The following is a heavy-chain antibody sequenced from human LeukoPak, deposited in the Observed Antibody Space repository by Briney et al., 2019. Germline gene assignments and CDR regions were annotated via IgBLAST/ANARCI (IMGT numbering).Heavy chain of an antibody. V-gene: IGHV3-30*04. J-gene: IGHJ5*02. Sequence: GGSLRLSCAASGFTFSSYAMHWVRQAPGKGLEWVAVISYDGSNKYYADSVKGRFTIPRDNSKNTLYLQMNSLRAEDTAVYYCARDQYYYGSGSGVDPWGQGTLVTVSS. CDR1: GFTFSSYA. D-gene: IGHD3-10*01. CDR3: ARDQYYYGSGSGVDP. CDR2: ISYDGSNK.